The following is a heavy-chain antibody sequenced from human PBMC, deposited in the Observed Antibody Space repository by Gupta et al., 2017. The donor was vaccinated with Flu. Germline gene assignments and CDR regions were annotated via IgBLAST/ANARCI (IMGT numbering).Heavy chain of an antibody. Sequence: EVQLVESGGGLVKPGGSLRLSCAASGFTFSSYDMHWVRQAPGKGLEWVSSISSSSSYIYYADSVKGRFTISRDNAKNSLYLQMNSLRAEDTAVYYCARGYCTNGVCYPGALWGQGTLVTVSS. V-gene: IGHV3-21*06. CDR3: ARGYCTNGVCYPGAL. D-gene: IGHD2-8*01. J-gene: IGHJ4*02. CDR1: GFTFSSYD. CDR2: ISSSSSYI.